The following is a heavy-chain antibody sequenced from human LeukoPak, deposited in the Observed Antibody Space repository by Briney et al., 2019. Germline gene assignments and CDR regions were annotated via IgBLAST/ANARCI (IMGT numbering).Heavy chain of an antibody. J-gene: IGHJ3*02. Sequence: PGGSLRLSCAASGFTFSDYYMSWIRQAPGKGLEWVSYISSSGSTIYYADSVKGRFTISRDNAKNSLYLQMNSLRAEDTAVYYCASQYPTVPRPFDAFDIWGQGTMVTVSS. V-gene: IGHV3-11*04. CDR1: GFTFSDYY. CDR2: ISSSGSTI. CDR3: ASQYPTVPRPFDAFDI. D-gene: IGHD4-11*01.